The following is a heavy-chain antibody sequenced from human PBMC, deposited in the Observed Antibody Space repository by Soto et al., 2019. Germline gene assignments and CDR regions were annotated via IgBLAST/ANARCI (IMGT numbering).Heavy chain of an antibody. V-gene: IGHV1-46*01. CDR1: GYTFTSYY. J-gene: IGHJ3*02. Sequence: VASVKVSCKASGYTFTSYYMHWVRQAPGQGLEWMGIINPSGGSTSYAQKFQGRVTMTRDTSTSTVYMELSSLRSEDTAVYYCARSVGEYGIDGAAFDIWGQGTMVTVSS. CDR2: INPSGGST. D-gene: IGHD4-17*01. CDR3: ARSVGEYGIDGAAFDI.